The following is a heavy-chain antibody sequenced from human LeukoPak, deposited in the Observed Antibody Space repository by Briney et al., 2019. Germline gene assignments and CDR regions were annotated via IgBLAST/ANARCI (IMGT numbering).Heavy chain of an antibody. D-gene: IGHD3-16*02. V-gene: IGHV3-48*02. J-gene: IGHJ3*02. CDR3: ARDQARYDYIWGSYRLDALEI. CDR1: GFTFSSYS. CDR2: ISSSSSTI. Sequence: GGSLRLSCAASGFTFSSYSMNWVRQAPGKGLEWVSYISSSSSTIYYADSVKGRFTISRDNAKNSLYLQMNSLRDEDTAVYYCARDQARYDYIWGSYRLDALEIWGQGTMVTVSS.